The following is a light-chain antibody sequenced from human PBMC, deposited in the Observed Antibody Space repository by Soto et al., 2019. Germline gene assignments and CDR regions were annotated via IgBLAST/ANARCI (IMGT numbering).Light chain of an antibody. Sequence: EIVLTQSPGTLSLSPGERATLSCRASQSVSNNYLAWYQQKPGQAPRLLISGASNRATGIPDRFSGSGSGTDFTLAISRLEPEDFAVYYCQQYGTSPFTVGPGPRVDL. CDR1: QSVSNNY. CDR3: QQYGTSPFT. CDR2: GAS. J-gene: IGKJ3*01. V-gene: IGKV3-20*01.